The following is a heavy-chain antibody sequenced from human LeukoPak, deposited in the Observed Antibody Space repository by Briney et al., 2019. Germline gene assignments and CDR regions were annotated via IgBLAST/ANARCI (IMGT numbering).Heavy chain of an antibody. CDR3: ARYTTSFLAMDV. CDR2: IYYSGST. D-gene: IGHD1-26*01. CDR1: GGSISSYY. V-gene: IGHV4-59*01. Sequence: SETLSLTCTAAGGSISSYYWSWIRQPPGKGLEWIGYIYYSGSTNYNPSLKSRVTISVDTSKNQFSLKLSSVTAADTAVYYCARYTTSFLAMDVWGKGTTVTVSS. J-gene: IGHJ6*04.